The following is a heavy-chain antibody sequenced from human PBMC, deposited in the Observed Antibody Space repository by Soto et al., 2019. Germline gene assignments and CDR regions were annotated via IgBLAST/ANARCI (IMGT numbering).Heavy chain of an antibody. CDR3: ARDADFWSGFDI. Sequence: EVQLVESGGGLVQPGGSLRLSCAASGFTFSSYSMNWVRQAPGRGLEWVSYISSSSSTIYYADSVKGRFTISRDNAKNSLYLQMNSLRAEDTAVYYCARDADFWSGFDIWGQGTMVTVSS. J-gene: IGHJ3*02. CDR2: ISSSSSTI. V-gene: IGHV3-48*01. CDR1: GFTFSSYS. D-gene: IGHD3-3*01.